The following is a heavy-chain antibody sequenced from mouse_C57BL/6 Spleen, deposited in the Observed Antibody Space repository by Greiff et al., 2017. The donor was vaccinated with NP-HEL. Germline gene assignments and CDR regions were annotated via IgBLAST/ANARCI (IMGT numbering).Heavy chain of an antibody. CDR2: INPSSGYT. CDR3: ARSRTGPWFAY. J-gene: IGHJ3*01. V-gene: IGHV1-4*01. CDR1: GYTFTSYT. D-gene: IGHD4-1*01. Sequence: VQVVESGAELARPGASVKMSCKASGYTFTSYTMHWVKQRPGQGLEWIGYINPSSGYTKYNQKFKDKATLTADKSSSTAYMQLSSLTSEDSAVYYCARSRTGPWFAYWGQGTLVTVSA.